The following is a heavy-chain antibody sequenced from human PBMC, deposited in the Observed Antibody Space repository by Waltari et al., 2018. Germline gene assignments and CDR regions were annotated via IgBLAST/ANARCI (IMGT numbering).Heavy chain of an antibody. V-gene: IGHV3-33*01. D-gene: IGHD1-26*01. CDR2: IWYDGSKK. CDR3: AREMGATPDVYYYYGMDV. CDR1: GFTFSSYG. Sequence: QVQLVESGGGVVQPGRSLRLSCAASGFTFSSYGMHWVRQAPGKGLEWVAVIWYDGSKKYYADSVKGRFTISRDNSKNTLYLQMNSLRAEDTAVYYCAREMGATPDVYYYYGMDVWGQVTTVTVSS. J-gene: IGHJ6*02.